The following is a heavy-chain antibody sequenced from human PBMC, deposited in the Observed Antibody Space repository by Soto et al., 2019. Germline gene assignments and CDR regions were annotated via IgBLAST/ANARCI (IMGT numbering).Heavy chain of an antibody. Sequence: ASVKVCCKASGGTFSSYAISWVRQAPGQGLEWMGGIIPIFGTANYAQKFQGRVTITADESTSTAYMELSSLRSEDTAVYYCARELLRSADREYCIRTSCYAAYFVYWGQGTLVTVSS. D-gene: IGHD2-2*01. J-gene: IGHJ4*02. CDR3: ARELLRSADREYCIRTSCYAAYFVY. CDR2: IIPIFGTA. V-gene: IGHV1-69*13. CDR1: GGTFSSYA.